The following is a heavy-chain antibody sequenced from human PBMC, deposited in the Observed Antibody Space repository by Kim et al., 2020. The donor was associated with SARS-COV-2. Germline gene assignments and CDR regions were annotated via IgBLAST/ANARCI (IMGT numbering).Heavy chain of an antibody. J-gene: IGHJ4*01. D-gene: IGHD3-22*01. CDR1: GFTFKEFG. CDR2: IDGSGGTT. V-gene: IGHV3-23*01. CDR3: SKQFEFDSRGYPTFDY. Sequence: GGSLRLSCTASGFTFKEFGMSWVRQAPGKGLEWVSEIDGSGGTTYYADSVKGRFSISRDNSKNTVYLQMNSLRAEDTATYYCSKQFEFDSRGYPTFDYWG.